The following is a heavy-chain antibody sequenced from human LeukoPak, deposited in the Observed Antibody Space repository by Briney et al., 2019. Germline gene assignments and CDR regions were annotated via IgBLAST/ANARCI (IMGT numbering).Heavy chain of an antibody. V-gene: IGHV3-49*03. CDR2: IRSKAFGGTT. CDR3: TRGRWQEQPVLDY. Sequence: PGGSLRLSCTASGFTFGDYVMTWFRQAPGKGLECVGFIRSKAFGGTTEYAASVKGRFTISRDDSKSIAYLQMNSLKTEDTAVYYCTRGRWQEQPVLDYWGQGTLVTVSS. J-gene: IGHJ4*02. D-gene: IGHD6-13*01. CDR1: GFTFGDYV.